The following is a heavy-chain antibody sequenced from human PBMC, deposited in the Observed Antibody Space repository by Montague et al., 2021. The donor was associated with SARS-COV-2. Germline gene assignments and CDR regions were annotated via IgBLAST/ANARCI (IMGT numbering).Heavy chain of an antibody. Sequence: SLRLSCAASGFTFSSYSMNWVRQAPGKGLEWVSFISSSSSYIYYADSVKGRFTISRDNAKNSLYLQMNSLRPEDTAVYYCARSYSSPWYYGIGIDVWGQGTTVTVSS. CDR3: ARSYSSPWYYGIGIDV. V-gene: IGHV3-21*01. CDR2: ISSSSSYI. CDR1: GFTFSSYS. D-gene: IGHD6-13*01. J-gene: IGHJ6*02.